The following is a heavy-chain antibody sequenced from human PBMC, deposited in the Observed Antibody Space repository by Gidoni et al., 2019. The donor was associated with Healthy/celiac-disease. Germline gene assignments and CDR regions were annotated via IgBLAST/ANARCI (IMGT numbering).Heavy chain of an antibody. D-gene: IGHD3-3*01. V-gene: IGHV3-21*01. J-gene: IGHJ4*02. CDR1: GFTFSSYS. Sequence: EVHLLESWGGLVKPGVSLTLSCAASGFTFSSYSMNWVRQAPGKGLEWVSSISSSSSYIYYADSVKGRFTISRDKAKNSLYLQMNSLRAEDTAVYYCARGRRYELDYWGQGTLVTVSS. CDR3: ARGRRYELDY. CDR2: ISSSSSYI.